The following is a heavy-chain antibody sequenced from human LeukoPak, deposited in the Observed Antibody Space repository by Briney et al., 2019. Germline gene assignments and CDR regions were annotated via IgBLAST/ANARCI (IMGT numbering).Heavy chain of an antibody. V-gene: IGHV3-23*01. D-gene: IGHD3-10*01. J-gene: IGHJ6*03. CDR3: ARELGHYYYGSGRNSNYYYYMDV. CDR2: ISGSGGST. Sequence: GGTLRLSCAASGFTFSSYGMSWVRQAPGKGLEWVSAISGSGGSTYYADSVKGRFTISRDNSKNTLYLQMNSLRAGDTAVYYCARELGHYYYGSGRNSNYYYYMDVWGKGTTVTISS. CDR1: GFTFSSYG.